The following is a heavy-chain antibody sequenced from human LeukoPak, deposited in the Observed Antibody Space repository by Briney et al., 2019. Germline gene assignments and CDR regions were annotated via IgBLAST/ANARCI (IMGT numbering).Heavy chain of an antibody. CDR2: INHSGST. Sequence: PSETLSLTCAVYGGSFSGYYWSWIRQPPGKGLEWIGEINHSGSTNYNPSLKSRVTISVDTSKNQFSLKLSSVTAADTAVYYCARGGGPIYYDSSPNYYYYYYMDVWGKGTTVTVSS. CDR1: GGSFSGYY. V-gene: IGHV4-34*01. J-gene: IGHJ6*03. D-gene: IGHD3-22*01. CDR3: ARGGGPIYYDSSPNYYYYYYMDV.